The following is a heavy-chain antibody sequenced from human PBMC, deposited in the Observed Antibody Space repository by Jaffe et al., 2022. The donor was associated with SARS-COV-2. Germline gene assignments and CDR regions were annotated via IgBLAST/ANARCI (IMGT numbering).Heavy chain of an antibody. CDR3: ARDCSSTSCYAHYYYGMDV. D-gene: IGHD2-2*01. CDR1: GYTFTSYG. J-gene: IGHJ6*02. V-gene: IGHV1-18*01. CDR2: ISAYNGNT. Sequence: QVQLVQSGAEVKKPGASVKVSCKASGYTFTSYGISWVRQAPGQGLEWMGWISAYNGNTNYAQKLQGRVTMTTDTSTSTAYMELRSLRSDDTAVYYCARDCSSTSCYAHYYYGMDVWGQGTTVTVSS.